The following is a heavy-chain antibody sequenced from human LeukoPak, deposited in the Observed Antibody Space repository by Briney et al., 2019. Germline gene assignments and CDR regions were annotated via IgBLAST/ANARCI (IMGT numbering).Heavy chain of an antibody. J-gene: IGHJ4*02. CDR1: GFTFSDYE. D-gene: IGHD3-10*02. CDR3: ARGALHVFDC. V-gene: IGHV3-48*03. CDR2: ISTSSSTT. Sequence: GGSLRLSCAASGFTFSDYEINWVRQAPGKGLEWVSCISTSSSTTYYVDSVKGRFTISRDNAKNSLFLQMNTLRDEDTAVYYWARGALHVFDCWGQGTPVTVS.